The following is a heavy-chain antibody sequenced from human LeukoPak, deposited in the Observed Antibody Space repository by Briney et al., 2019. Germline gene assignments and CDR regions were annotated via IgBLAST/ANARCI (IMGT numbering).Heavy chain of an antibody. V-gene: IGHV4-39*07. D-gene: IGHD3-10*01. CDR3: HWTSSGSYSLKRDY. CDR2: IYYSGST. CDR1: GGSISSSSYY. Sequence: SETLSLTCTVSGGSISSSSYYWGWIRQPPGKGLEWIGSIYYSGSTCYNPSLKSRVTISVDTSKNQFSLKLSSVTAADTAVYYCHWTSSGSYSLKRDYWGQGTLVTVSS. J-gene: IGHJ4*02.